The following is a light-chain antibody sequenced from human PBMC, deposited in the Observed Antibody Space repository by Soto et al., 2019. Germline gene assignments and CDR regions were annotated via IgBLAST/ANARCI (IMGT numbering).Light chain of an antibody. CDR3: SSYTSKSSLI. J-gene: IGLJ2*01. V-gene: IGLV2-14*01. CDR1: MRDVGAYNL. Sequence: QSALTQPASVSGSPGQSITISCAGTMRDVGAYNLVSWYQQHPGRAPQLIIYEVRNRPTGISFRFSGSKSGNTASLTISGLQAEDEADYYCSSYTSKSSLIFGGGTKLTVL. CDR2: EVR.